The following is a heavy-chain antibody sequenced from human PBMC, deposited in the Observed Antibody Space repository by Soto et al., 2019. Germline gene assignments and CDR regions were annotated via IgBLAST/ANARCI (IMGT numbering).Heavy chain of an antibody. CDR2: ISYSGST. V-gene: IGHV4-30-4*01. CDR1: GGSISSGNYY. J-gene: IGHJ4*02. D-gene: IGHD2-15*01. CDR3: ATMGTPATGLYFFDY. Sequence: TSEMLSLTCTVSGGSISSGNYYWSWIRQPPGKGLEWIGFISYSGSTYYSTSLKSRVTISVDTSKSQFSLNLSFVTAADTALYYCATMGTPATGLYFFDYWGQGSRVTVSS.